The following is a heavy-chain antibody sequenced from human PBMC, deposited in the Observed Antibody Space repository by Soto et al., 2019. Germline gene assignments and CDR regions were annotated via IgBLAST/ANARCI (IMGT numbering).Heavy chain of an antibody. CDR1: GGTISSYA. J-gene: IGHJ6*02. CDR2: IIPIFGTA. V-gene: IGHV1-69*01. D-gene: IGHD4-17*01. CDR3: ARERTRLRKGGGGGRYYYYGMDV. Sequence: QVQLVQSGAEVKKPGSSVKVSCKASGGTISSYAISWVRQAPGQGLEWMGGIIPIFGTANYAQKFQGRVTITADESTSTAYMELSSLRSEDTAVYYCARERTRLRKGGGGGRYYYYGMDVWGQGTTVTVSS.